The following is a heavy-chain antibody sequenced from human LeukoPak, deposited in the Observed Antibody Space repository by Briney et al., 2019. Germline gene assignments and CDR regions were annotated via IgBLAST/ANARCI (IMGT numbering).Heavy chain of an antibody. Sequence: SQTLSLTCAISGDSVSSNSAAWNWIRQSPSRGLEWLGRTYYRSKWYSDYAVSVKSRITINPDTSKNQFSLQLNSVTPEDTAVYYCARDHPRLRWNWFDPWGQGTLVTVSS. CDR3: ARDHPRLRWNWFDP. D-gene: IGHD4-23*01. CDR2: TYYRSKWYS. V-gene: IGHV6-1*01. CDR1: GDSVSSNSAA. J-gene: IGHJ5*02.